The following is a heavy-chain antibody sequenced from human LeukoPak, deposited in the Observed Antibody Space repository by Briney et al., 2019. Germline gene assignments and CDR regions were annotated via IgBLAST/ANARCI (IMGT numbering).Heavy chain of an antibody. V-gene: IGHV3-20*04. D-gene: IGHD3-10*01. CDR1: ATSTAAYG. CDR2: IIWDGGAS. Sequence: SLSPSCVASATSTAAYGIGCVRQRPRNWLEWVSVIIWDGGASAYSDSVKGCLSISTDPGPNSFFLHMPCLTGDDISLYFCVRALSASCSSLGLWGQGALLTVSS. J-gene: IGHJ4*01. CDR3: VRALSASCSSLGL.